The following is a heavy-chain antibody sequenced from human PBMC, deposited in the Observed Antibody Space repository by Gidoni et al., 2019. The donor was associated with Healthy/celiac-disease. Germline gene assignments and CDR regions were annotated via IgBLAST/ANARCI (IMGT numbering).Heavy chain of an antibody. D-gene: IGHD3-10*01. V-gene: IGHV3-21*01. Sequence: EVQLVESGGGLVKPGGSLRLSCAASGFTFSSYSMNWVRQAPGKGLEWVSSISSSSSYIYYADSVKGRFTISRDNAKNSLYLQMNSLRAEDTAVYYSARDRITMVRGVHYFDYWGQGTLVTVPS. CDR2: ISSSSSYI. J-gene: IGHJ4*02. CDR1: GFTFSSYS. CDR3: ARDRITMVRGVHYFDY.